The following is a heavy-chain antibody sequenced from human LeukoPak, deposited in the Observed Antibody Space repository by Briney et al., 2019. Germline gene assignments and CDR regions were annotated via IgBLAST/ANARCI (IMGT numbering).Heavy chain of an antibody. CDR3: ARISTVACTGY. D-gene: IGHD6-19*01. J-gene: IGHJ4*02. V-gene: IGHV3-23*01. CDR2: ISATGAIT. CDR1: GFTFSNYA. Sequence: GGSLRLSCAASGFTFSNYAMTWVRQAPGKGLEWVSSISATGAITYYGDSVKGRFSVSRDNSKNTLYLQMNSLRAEDTAVYYCARISTVACTGYWGQGTLLTVSS.